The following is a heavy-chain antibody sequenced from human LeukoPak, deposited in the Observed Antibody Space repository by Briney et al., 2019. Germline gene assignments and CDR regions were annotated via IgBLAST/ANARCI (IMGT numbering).Heavy chain of an antibody. V-gene: IGHV3-30-3*01. CDR2: ISYDGRQK. Sequence: PGGSLRLSCAASGFTFGEYAMHWVRQAPGKGLEWVAVISYDGRQKFYGDSVKGRFTISRDNPKNTVYLQMNSLRNDDTAVYYCARDMGYSYGPTQPAFDIWGQGTMVTVSS. CDR1: GFTFGEYA. CDR3: ARDMGYSYGPTQPAFDI. J-gene: IGHJ3*02. D-gene: IGHD5-18*01.